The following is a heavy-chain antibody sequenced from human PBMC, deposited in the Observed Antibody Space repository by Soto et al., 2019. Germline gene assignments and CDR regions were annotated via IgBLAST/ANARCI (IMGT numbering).Heavy chain of an antibody. D-gene: IGHD3-10*01. CDR1: GGSISSYY. CDR3: ARGEYYYGSGSYYNPHYFDY. V-gene: IGHV4-59*01. J-gene: IGHJ4*02. CDR2: IYYSGST. Sequence: SETLSLTCTVSGGSISSYYWSWIRQPPGKGLEWIGYIYYSGSTNYNPSLKSRVTISVDTSKNQFSLKLSSVTAADTAVYYCARGEYYYGSGSYYNPHYFDYWGQGTLVTVSS.